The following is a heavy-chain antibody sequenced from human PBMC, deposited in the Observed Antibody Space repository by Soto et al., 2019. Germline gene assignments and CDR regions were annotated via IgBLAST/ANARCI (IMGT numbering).Heavy chain of an antibody. CDR2: IWYDGSNK. CDR3: ARVPGITTLEDY. V-gene: IGHV3-33*01. CDR1: GFTFSSYG. D-gene: IGHD3-9*01. J-gene: IGHJ4*02. Sequence: PGGSLRLSCAASGFTFSSYGMHWVRQAPGKGLEWVAVIWYDGSNKYYAGSVKGRFTISRDNSKDTLYLQMNSLRAEDTAVYYCARVPGITTLEDYWGQGALVTV.